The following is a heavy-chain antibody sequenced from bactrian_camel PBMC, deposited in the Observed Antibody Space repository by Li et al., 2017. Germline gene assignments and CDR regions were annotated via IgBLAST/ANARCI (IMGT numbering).Heavy chain of an antibody. CDR1: GHTDSIDSLIT. CDR2: LDSDGST. Sequence: HVQLVESGGDSVQAGGTLRLSCVASGHTDSIDSLITMGWLRQAPGKEREGVADLDSDGSTSYADSVKGRFTISKDNATNTLYLQMNSLKPEDSATYYCAVDRADTGRWFKCAVGQSFTSRAEWCQGTQVTVS. D-gene: IGHD2*01. J-gene: IGHJ4*01. V-gene: IGHV3S53*01. CDR3: AVDRADTGRWFKCAVGQSFTSRAE.